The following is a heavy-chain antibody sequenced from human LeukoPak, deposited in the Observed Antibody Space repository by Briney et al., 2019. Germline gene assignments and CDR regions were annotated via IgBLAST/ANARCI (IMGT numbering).Heavy chain of an antibody. Sequence: PGGSLRLSCAGSGFTFSSYEMNWVRQAPGKGLEWVSYISSSGSTIYYADSVKGRFTISREYAKNSLYLQMNSLGADDTAVYYCVRPSGIAVSGGTDYWGQGTLVTVSS. CDR2: ISSSGSTI. D-gene: IGHD6-19*01. J-gene: IGHJ4*02. V-gene: IGHV3-48*03. CDR3: VRPSGIAVSGGTDY. CDR1: GFTFSSYE.